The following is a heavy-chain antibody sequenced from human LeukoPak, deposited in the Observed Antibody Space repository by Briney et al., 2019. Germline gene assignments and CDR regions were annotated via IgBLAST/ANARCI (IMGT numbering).Heavy chain of an antibody. CDR1: GGTFSSYA. CDR2: IIPIFGTA. Sequence: SVKVSCKASGGTFSSYAISWVRQAPGQGLEWMGGIIPIFGTANYAQKFQGRVTITADESTSTAYMELSSLRSEDTAVYYCASSLRDLNSGSHLLLSSVGMDVWGQGTTVTVSS. CDR3: ASSLRDLNSGSHLLLSSVGMDV. D-gene: IGHD1-26*01. V-gene: IGHV1-69*13. J-gene: IGHJ6*02.